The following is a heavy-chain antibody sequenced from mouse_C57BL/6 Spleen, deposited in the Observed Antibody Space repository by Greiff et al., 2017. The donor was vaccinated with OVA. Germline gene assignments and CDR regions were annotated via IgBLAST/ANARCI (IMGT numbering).Heavy chain of an antibody. CDR1: GYAFSSYW. Sequence: QVQLQQSGAELVKPGASVKISCKASGYAFSSYWMNWVKQRPGKGLEWIGQIYPGDGDTNYNGKFKGKATLTADKSSSTAYMQLSSLTSEDSAVDFCARWRTTDWYFDVWGTGTTVTVSS. V-gene: IGHV1-80*01. CDR3: ARWRTTDWYFDV. D-gene: IGHD1-1*01. CDR2: IYPGDGDT. J-gene: IGHJ1*03.